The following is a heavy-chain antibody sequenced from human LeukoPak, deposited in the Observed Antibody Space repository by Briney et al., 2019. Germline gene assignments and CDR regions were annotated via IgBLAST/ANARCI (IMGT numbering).Heavy chain of an antibody. V-gene: IGHV7-4-1*02. J-gene: IGHJ4*02. CDR1: GNIFTTYG. D-gene: IGHD3-3*01. CDR2: INTNTGNP. CDR3: ARGLRFPPYYFDY. Sequence: ASVKVSCKASGNIFTTYGINWVRQAPGQGLEWMGWINTNTGNPTYAQGFTGRFVFSLDTSVSTAYLQISSLKAEDTALYYCARGLRFPPYYFDYWGQGTLVTVSS.